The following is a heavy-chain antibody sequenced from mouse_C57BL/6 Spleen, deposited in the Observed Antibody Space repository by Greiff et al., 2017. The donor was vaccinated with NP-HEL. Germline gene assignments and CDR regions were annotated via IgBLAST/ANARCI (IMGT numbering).Heavy chain of an antibody. Sequence: QVQLKESGAELVRPGTSVKVSCKASGYAFTNYLIEWVKQRPGQGLEWIGVINPGSGGTNYNEKFKGKATLTADKSSSTAYMQLSSLTSEDSAVYFCARSGDYGSGFAYWGQGTLVTVSA. D-gene: IGHD1-1*01. CDR3: ARSGDYGSGFAY. CDR1: GYAFTNYL. CDR2: INPGSGGT. J-gene: IGHJ3*01. V-gene: IGHV1-54*01.